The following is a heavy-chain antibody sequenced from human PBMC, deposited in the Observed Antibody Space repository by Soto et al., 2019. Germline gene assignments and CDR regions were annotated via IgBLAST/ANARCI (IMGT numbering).Heavy chain of an antibody. CDR3: ADGGYCTNGVCSYYGMDV. CDR1: GFTFSSYG. V-gene: IGHV3-30*03. CDR2: ISYDGSNK. Sequence: GGSVRLSCAASGFTFSSYGMHWVRQAPGKGLEWVAVISYDGSNKYYADSVKGRFTISRDNSKDTLYLQMNSLRAEDTAVYYCADGGYCTNGVCSYYGMDVWGQGTTVTV. J-gene: IGHJ6*02. D-gene: IGHD2-8*01.